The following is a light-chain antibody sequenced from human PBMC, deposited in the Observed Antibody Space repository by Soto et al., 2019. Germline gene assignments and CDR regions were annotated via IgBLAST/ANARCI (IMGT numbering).Light chain of an antibody. CDR2: GAS. Sequence: EIVLTQSPGTLSLSPGERATLSCRASQSVSSSYLAWYQQKPGQAPRLLIYGASSRATGIPDRFSGSGSGTDFTLTISRLEPEDFAVYYCQQYGSLPPITFGQGTRWRL. J-gene: IGKJ5*01. V-gene: IGKV3-20*01. CDR1: QSVSSSY. CDR3: QQYGSLPPIT.